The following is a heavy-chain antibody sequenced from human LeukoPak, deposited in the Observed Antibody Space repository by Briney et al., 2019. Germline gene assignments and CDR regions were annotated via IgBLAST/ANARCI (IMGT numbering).Heavy chain of an antibody. CDR3: AIMHGYYDGTGYWVQ. Sequence: GRSLRLSCAASGFTFASYGMSWVRQAPGKGLEWVSFITTNGGRTSYADSVEGRFTISRDNPRNTLYMQMNSLRDEDTAVYYCAIMHGYYDGTGYWVQWGQGTLVTVSS. CDR2: ITTNGGRT. CDR1: GFTFASYG. V-gene: IGHV3-23*01. D-gene: IGHD3-22*01. J-gene: IGHJ1*01.